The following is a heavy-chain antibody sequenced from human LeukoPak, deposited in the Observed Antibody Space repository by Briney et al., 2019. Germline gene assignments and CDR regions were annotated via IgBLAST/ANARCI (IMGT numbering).Heavy chain of an antibody. CDR1: GGSISSGDYY. CDR3: ARDGYSYGYGWYFDL. D-gene: IGHD5-18*01. J-gene: IGHJ2*01. CDR2: IYYSGST. V-gene: IGHV4-30-4*08. Sequence: PSETLSLTCTVSGGSISSGDYYWSWIRQPPGKGLEWIGYIYYSGSTYYNPSVKSRVTISVDTSKNQFSLKLSSVTAADTAVYYCARDGYSYGYGWYFDLWGRGTLVTVSS.